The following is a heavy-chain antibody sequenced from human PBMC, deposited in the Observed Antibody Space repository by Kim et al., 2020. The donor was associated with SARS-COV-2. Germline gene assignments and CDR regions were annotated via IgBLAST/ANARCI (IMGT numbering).Heavy chain of an antibody. Sequence: SETLSLTCTVSGYSISSGYYWGWIRQPPGKGLEWIGSIYHSGSTYYNPSLKSRVTISVDTSKNQFSLKLSSVTAADTAVYYCARDPEPGATSVDAFDIWG. D-gene: IGHD1-26*01. V-gene: IGHV4-38-2*02. CDR1: GYSISSGYY. CDR2: IYHSGST. CDR3: ARDPEPGATSVDAFDI. J-gene: IGHJ3*02.